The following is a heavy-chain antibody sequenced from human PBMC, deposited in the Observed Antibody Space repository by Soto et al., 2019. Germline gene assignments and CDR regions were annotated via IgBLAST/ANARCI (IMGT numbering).Heavy chain of an antibody. Sequence: SETLSLTCAVSNWSLSAYYSLWNRQCAGKGLDWTAKIKSSGRTTHNQSLKSRVPVSVDTPKNQFSLRLSSLTAADTAVYYCARAYDYADSRDGFDTWGQGTMVTVSS. CDR3: ARAYDYADSRDGFDT. J-gene: IGHJ3*02. V-gene: IGHV4-34*01. CDR1: NWSLSAYY. D-gene: IGHD4-17*01. CDR2: IKSSGRT.